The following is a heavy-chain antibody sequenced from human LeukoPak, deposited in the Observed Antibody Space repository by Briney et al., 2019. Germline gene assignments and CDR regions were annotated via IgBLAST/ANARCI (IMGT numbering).Heavy chain of an antibody. V-gene: IGHV4-30-2*06. J-gene: IGHJ3*02. Sequence: SETLSLTCAVSGGSISSGCYSWSWIRQSPGMGLEWIGYIYRSGSTYYNPSLKSRVTISVDRSKNQFSLKLSSVTAADTAVYYCARGQIMITFGGVIVQSDAFDIWGQGTMVTVSS. D-gene: IGHD3-16*02. CDR2: IYRSGST. CDR1: GGSISSGCYS. CDR3: ARGQIMITFGGVIVQSDAFDI.